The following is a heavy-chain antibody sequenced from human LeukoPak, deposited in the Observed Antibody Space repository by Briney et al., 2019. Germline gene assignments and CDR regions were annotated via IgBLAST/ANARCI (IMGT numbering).Heavy chain of an antibody. V-gene: IGHV3-74*01. CDR1: GFTFSSYA. CDR3: VRGYGGNTFDY. D-gene: IGHD4/OR15-4a*01. Sequence: GGSLRLSCAASGFTFSSYAMSWVRQAPGKGLVWVSRINSDGSSTIYADAVKGRYTISRDNAKNTLYLQMNSLRAEDTAVYYCVRGYGGNTFDYWGQGTLATVSS. CDR2: INSDGSST. J-gene: IGHJ4*02.